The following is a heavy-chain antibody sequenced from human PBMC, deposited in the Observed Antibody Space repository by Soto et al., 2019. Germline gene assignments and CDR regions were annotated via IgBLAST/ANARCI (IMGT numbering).Heavy chain of an antibody. D-gene: IGHD6-13*01. CDR3: ARDNAAPIAAACTGVWFDP. CDR2: IYHSGST. Sequence: SETLSLTCAVSGGSISSGGYSWSWIRQPPGKGREWIGYIYHSGSTNYNPSLKSRVTISVDRSKNQFSLKLSSVTAADTAVYYCARDNAAPIAAACTGVWFDPWGQGTLVTVSS. CDR1: GGSISSGGYS. V-gene: IGHV4-30-2*01. J-gene: IGHJ5*02.